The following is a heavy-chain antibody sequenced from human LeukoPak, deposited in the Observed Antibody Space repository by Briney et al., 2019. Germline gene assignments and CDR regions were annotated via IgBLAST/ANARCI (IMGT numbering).Heavy chain of an antibody. CDR2: IRYDGSNK. J-gene: IGHJ4*02. V-gene: IGHV3-30*02. CDR1: GFTFSSYG. CDR3: VVLLWFGESFDY. Sequence: GGSLRLSCAASGFTFSSYGMHWVRQAPGKGLEWVAFIRYDGSNKYYADSVKGRFTISRDNSKNTLYLQMNSLRAEDTAVYYCVVLLWFGESFDYWGQGTLVTVSS. D-gene: IGHD3-10*01.